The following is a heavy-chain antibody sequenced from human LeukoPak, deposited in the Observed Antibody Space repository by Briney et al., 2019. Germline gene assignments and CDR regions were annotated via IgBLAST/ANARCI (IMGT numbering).Heavy chain of an antibody. CDR1: GGTFSSYA. Sequence: ASVKVSCKASGGTFSSYAISWVRQAPGQGLEWMGRIIPILGIANYAQKFQGRVTITADKSTSTAYMELSSLRSEDTAVYYCARDPAYNWNDRTVDYWGQGTLVTVSS. D-gene: IGHD1-1*01. CDR3: ARDPAYNWNDRTVDY. J-gene: IGHJ4*02. V-gene: IGHV1-69*04. CDR2: IIPILGIA.